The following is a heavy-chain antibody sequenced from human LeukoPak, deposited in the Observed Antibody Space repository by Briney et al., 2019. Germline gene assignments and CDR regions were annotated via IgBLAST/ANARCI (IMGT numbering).Heavy chain of an antibody. CDR3: ARDDYRSSNWFDP. J-gene: IGHJ5*02. D-gene: IGHD6-13*01. CDR2: ISAYTGHK. V-gene: IGHV1-18*01. Sequence: ASVKVSRKASGGTFSSYAISWVRQAPGQGLEWMGWISAYTGHKNYAQKFQDRVIMATDTSTSTAYMELRSLRSDDTAVYYCARDDYRSSNWFDPWGQGTLVTVSS. CDR1: GGTFSSYA.